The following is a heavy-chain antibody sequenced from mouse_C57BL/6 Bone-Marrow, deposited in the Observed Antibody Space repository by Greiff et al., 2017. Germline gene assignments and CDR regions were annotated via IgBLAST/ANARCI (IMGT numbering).Heavy chain of an antibody. CDR3: ARYKGWLPYFDY. Sequence: EVQLKESGPGLAKPSQTLSLTCSVTGFSITSDYWNWIRKFPGNKLEYMGYICYSGSTYYNPSLKSRISITQDTSKNQYYLQLNSVTTEDTATYYCARYKGWLPYFDYWGQGTTLTVSS. D-gene: IGHD2-3*01. V-gene: IGHV3-8*01. J-gene: IGHJ2*01. CDR1: GFSITSDY. CDR2: ICYSGST.